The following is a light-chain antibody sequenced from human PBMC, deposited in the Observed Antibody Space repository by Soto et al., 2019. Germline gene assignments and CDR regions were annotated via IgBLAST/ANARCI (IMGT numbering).Light chain of an antibody. CDR3: QSYDSSLNGRHRV. Sequence: QSVLTQPPSVSGAPGQRVTISCTGNSSNIGAGYDVYWYQQLPGTAPTLLIYANNNRPSGVPDRFSASKSGTSASLAITGLQGEDEADYYCQSYDSSLNGRHRVFGGGTKLTVL. V-gene: IGLV1-40*01. J-gene: IGLJ3*02. CDR2: ANN. CDR1: SSNIGAGYD.